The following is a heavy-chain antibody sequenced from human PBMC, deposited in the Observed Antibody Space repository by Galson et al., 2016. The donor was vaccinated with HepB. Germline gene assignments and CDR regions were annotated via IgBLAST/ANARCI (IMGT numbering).Heavy chain of an antibody. V-gene: IGHV3-30*12. D-gene: IGHD3-10*01. CDR1: GFTFSSYG. CDR3: ARDLGTWNSVSGSNYFDY. J-gene: IGHJ4*02. Sequence: SLRLSCAASGFTFSSYGFHWVRQAPGKGLEWVAAIHYDGSKEYYADSVKGRFTISRDDSKSTMYLQVNSLRVEDTAVYYCARDLGTWNSVSGSNYFDYWGQGTLVTVSS. CDR2: IHYDGSKE.